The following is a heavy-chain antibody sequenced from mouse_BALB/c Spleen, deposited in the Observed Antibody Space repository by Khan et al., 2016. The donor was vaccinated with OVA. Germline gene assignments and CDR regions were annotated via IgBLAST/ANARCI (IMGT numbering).Heavy chain of an antibody. CDR1: GYTFTNYG. J-gene: IGHJ4*01. Sequence: QIQLVQSGPDLKKPGETVKISCKASGYTFTNYGINWVKQAPGKGLKWMGWIYTYTGEPTYADDFKGRFAFSLETSARTAYLQINNLKTEDTATXFCARGGRRAMDYWGQGPSVTVSS. CDR3: ARGGRRAMDY. CDR2: IYTYTGEP. V-gene: IGHV9-3-1*01. D-gene: IGHD3-3*01.